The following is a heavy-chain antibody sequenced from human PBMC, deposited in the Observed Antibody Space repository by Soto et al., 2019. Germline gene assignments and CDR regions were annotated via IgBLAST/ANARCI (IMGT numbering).Heavy chain of an antibody. CDR2: ISGSGTST. J-gene: IGHJ4*02. CDR3: ASKIVTPGYHYYDY. V-gene: IGHV3-48*03. Sequence: GGSLRLSCAASGFSFSSCEMSWVRQAPGKGLEWVSYISGSGTSTQYSDSVKGRFTISRDNAKNSLHLQMNSLGAEDTAVYYCASKIVTPGYHYYDYWGQGTLVTVSS. D-gene: IGHD3-9*01. CDR1: GFSFSSCE.